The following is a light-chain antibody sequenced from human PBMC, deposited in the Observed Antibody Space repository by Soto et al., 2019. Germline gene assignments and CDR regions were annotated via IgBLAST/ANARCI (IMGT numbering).Light chain of an antibody. CDR2: WAS. V-gene: IGKV4-1*01. J-gene: IGKJ3*01. CDR1: QSILYSSNNKNY. Sequence: DIVMTQSPDSLAVSLGERATINCKSGQSILYSSNNKNYLAWYQQKPGQPPKLLIYWASNRKSGVPDRFSGSGSGTDFTLTISSLQAEDVAVYYCQQYNRTPITFGPGTKVD. CDR3: QQYNRTPIT.